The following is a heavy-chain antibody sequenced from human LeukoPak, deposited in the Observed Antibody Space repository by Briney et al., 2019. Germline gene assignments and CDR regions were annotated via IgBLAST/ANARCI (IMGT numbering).Heavy chain of an antibody. D-gene: IGHD6-19*01. CDR1: GGSISGFY. CDR3: ARDRDRSGWFDY. Sequence: SETLSLTCTVSGGSISGFYWGWIRQPPGKGLEWIGFIYYSGSANYNPSLKSRVTMSVDMSKNQFSLKLSSVTAADTAFYYCARDRDRSGWFDYWGQGALVTVSS. J-gene: IGHJ4*02. V-gene: IGHV4-59*01. CDR2: IYYSGSA.